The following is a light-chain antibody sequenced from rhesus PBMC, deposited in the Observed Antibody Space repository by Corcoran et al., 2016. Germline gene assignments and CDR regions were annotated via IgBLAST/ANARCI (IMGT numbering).Light chain of an antibody. CDR3: LQYNTLPHT. J-gene: IGKJ2*01. Sequence: DIQMTQSPSSLSASVGDRVTITCRASQDIRTYLNWYQQKAGKAPKLLVNYTIRLERGVPSRFSGRGAGTEFTLTISPLQPEDFATYSCLQYNTLPHTFGPGTKVEIK. V-gene: IGKV1-32*01. CDR2: YTI. CDR1: QDIRTY.